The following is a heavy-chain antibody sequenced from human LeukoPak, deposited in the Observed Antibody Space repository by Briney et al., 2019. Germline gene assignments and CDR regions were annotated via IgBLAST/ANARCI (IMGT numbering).Heavy chain of an antibody. Sequence: SETLSLTCTVSGGSISSSSYYWGWIRQPPGKGLEWIGSIYYSGSTYYNPSLKSRVTISVDTSKNQFSLKLSSVTAADTAVYYCARDLSSGWSLYMDVWGKGTTVTVSS. CDR3: ARDLSSGWSLYMDV. J-gene: IGHJ6*03. D-gene: IGHD6-19*01. V-gene: IGHV4-39*07. CDR2: IYYSGST. CDR1: GGSISSSSYY.